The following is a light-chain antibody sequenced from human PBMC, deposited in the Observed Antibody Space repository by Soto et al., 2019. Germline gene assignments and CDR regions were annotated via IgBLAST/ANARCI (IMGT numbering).Light chain of an antibody. CDR3: QAWDGNTAV. CDR1: KLGDKY. V-gene: IGLV3-1*01. Sequence: SYELTQPPSVSVSPGQTASITCSGDKLGDKYASWYQQKPGQSPVLVIYQDTKRPSGIPERFSGSNSGNTATLTISGTQALDEAAYYCQAWDGNTAVFGGGTKLTVL. J-gene: IGLJ2*01. CDR2: QDT.